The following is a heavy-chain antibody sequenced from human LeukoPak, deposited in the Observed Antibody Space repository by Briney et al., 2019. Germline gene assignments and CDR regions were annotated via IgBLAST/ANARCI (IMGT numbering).Heavy chain of an antibody. D-gene: IGHD6-13*01. J-gene: IGHJ4*02. V-gene: IGHV3-23*01. Sequence: GGSLRLSCAASGFTFSSYAMSWVRQAPGKGPEWVSAISGSGGSTYYADSVKGRFTISRDNSKNTLYLQMNSLRAEDTAVYYCAKGRGSSWYEDFDYWGQGTLVTVSS. CDR2: ISGSGGST. CDR3: AKGRGSSWYEDFDY. CDR1: GFTFSSYA.